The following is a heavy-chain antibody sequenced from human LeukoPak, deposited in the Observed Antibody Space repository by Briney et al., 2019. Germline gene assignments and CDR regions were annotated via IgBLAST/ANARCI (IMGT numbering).Heavy chain of an antibody. CDR3: AREGGYSGYLDY. J-gene: IGHJ4*02. V-gene: IGHV4-59*01. CDR1: GGSISSYY. CDR2: IYYIGGT. Sequence: SETLSLTCTVSGGSISSYYWSWIRQPPGKGLEWIGYIYYIGGTNYNPSLKNRVTISVDTSKNQFSLKLSSVTAADTAVYYCAREGGYSGYLDYWGQGSLVTVTS. D-gene: IGHD5-12*01.